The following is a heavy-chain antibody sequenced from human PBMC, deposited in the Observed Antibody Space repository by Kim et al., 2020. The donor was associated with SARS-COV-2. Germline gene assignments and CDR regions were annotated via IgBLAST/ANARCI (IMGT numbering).Heavy chain of an antibody. CDR3: ARAYYYDSSDQHPKTPFDY. J-gene: IGHJ4*02. Sequence: SETLSLTCAVYGGSFSGYYWSWIRQPPGKGLEWIGEINHSGSTNYNPSLKSRVTISVDTSKNQFSLKLSSVTAADTAVYYCARAYYYDSSDQHPKTPFDYWGQGTLVTVSS. D-gene: IGHD3-22*01. CDR1: GGSFSGYY. CDR2: INHSGST. V-gene: IGHV4-34*01.